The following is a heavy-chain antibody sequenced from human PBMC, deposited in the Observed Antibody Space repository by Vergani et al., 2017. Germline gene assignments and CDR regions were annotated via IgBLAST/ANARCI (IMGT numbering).Heavy chain of an antibody. D-gene: IGHD3-3*01. Sequence: QVQLVQSGAEVKKPGSSVKVSCKASGVTFSSYAISWVRQAPGQGLDWMGGIIPIFGTANYAQKFQGRVTITADESTSTAYMELSSLRPEDTAVYYCASRDSTIFGVVIIRGYYYYGMDVWGQGTTVTVSS. V-gene: IGHV1-69*01. CDR1: GVTFSSYA. CDR2: IIPIFGTA. J-gene: IGHJ6*02. CDR3: ASRDSTIFGVVIIRGYYYYGMDV.